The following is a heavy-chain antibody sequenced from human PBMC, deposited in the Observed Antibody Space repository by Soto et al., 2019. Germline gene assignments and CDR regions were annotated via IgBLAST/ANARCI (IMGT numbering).Heavy chain of an antibody. CDR2: IYTSGST. Sequence: SETLSLTCTVSGGSISSYYWSWIRRPAGKGLEWIGRIYTSGSTNYNPSLKSRVTMSVDTSKNQFSLKLSSVTAADTAVYYCARDQKRIQLGFNGMDVWGQGTTVTVSS. CDR3: ARDQKRIQLGFNGMDV. V-gene: IGHV4-4*07. J-gene: IGHJ6*02. CDR1: GGSISSYY. D-gene: IGHD5-18*01.